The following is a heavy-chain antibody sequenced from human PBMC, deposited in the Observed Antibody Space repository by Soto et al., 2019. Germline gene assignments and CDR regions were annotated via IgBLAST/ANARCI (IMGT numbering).Heavy chain of an antibody. CDR1: GFTFTSYS. V-gene: IGHV3-33*01. D-gene: IGHD3-10*02. CDR2: FWYDASDK. J-gene: IGHJ4*02. Sequence: QVQVVESGGGVVPPGGSLRLSCVVSGFTFTSYSMHWVRQAPGKGLEWVSTFWYDASDKTHADSVEGRFTISRNPSRSTLFLQMDNLRADDTAIYYCVFGAWNEYFFDFWGQEILVTVSP. CDR3: VFGAWNEYFFDF.